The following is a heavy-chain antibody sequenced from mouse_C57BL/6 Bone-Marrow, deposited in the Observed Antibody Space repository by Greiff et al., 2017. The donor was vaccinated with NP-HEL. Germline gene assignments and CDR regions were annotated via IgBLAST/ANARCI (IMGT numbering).Heavy chain of an antibody. CDR1: GYAFTNYL. J-gene: IGHJ1*03. CDR2: INPGSGGT. CDR3: ARATVVAPGKFHWYFDV. D-gene: IGHD1-1*01. V-gene: IGHV1-54*01. Sequence: QVQLKESGAELVRPGTSVKVSCKASGYAFTNYLIEWVKQRPGQGLEWIGVINPGSGGTNYNEKFKGKATLTADKSSSTAYMQLSSLTSEDSAVYFCARATVVAPGKFHWYFDVWGTGTTVTVSS.